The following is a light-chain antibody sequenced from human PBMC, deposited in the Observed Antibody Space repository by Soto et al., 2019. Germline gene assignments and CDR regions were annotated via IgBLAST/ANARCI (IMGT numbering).Light chain of an antibody. J-gene: IGKJ5*01. V-gene: IGKV3-11*01. Sequence: EIVLTQSPATLSLSPGERATLSCRASQSVSRYLSWYQQKPGQAPRLLISDTSNRATGIPARFSGSGSGTDFTLTISSLEPEDFAVYDCQQRSNWPIITFGQGTLLEIK. CDR3: QQRSNWPIIT. CDR2: DTS. CDR1: QSVSRY.